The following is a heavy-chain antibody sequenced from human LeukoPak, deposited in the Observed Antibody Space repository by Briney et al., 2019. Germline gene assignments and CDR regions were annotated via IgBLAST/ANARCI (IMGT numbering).Heavy chain of an antibody. Sequence: ESLKIFCCAAGYSFSTNWIGWGRQMPREGLECMVIIYSDLSHTRYNRSLQGQVTISAEKSTNTAYLQWSRLNACDTAIYYCARTSANWFDAWGQGTLVTVSS. CDR1: GYSFSTNW. CDR3: ARTSANWFDA. J-gene: IGHJ5*02. CDR2: IYSDLSHT. D-gene: IGHD6-25*01. V-gene: IGHV5-51*01.